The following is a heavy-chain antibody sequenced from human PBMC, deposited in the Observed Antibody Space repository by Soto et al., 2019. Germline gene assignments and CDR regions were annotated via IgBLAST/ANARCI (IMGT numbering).Heavy chain of an antibody. V-gene: IGHV4-4*02. Sequence: QVQLQESGPGLLKPSGTLSLTCAVSGGSISTNWWSWVRQPPGKGLEWIGGIYHSGRTHHNPSLKNGVTMSVDKSQNHLSLSLNSVTAADTAVYYCARHMAVAGTGGFDFWGQGTGVTVSP. CDR3: ARHMAVAGTGGFDF. CDR1: GGSISTNW. J-gene: IGHJ4*02. D-gene: IGHD6-19*01. CDR2: IYHSGRT.